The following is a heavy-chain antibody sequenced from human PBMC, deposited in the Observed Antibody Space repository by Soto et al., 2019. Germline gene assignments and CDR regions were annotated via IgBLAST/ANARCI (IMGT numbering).Heavy chain of an antibody. CDR2: ISGSDGGT. Sequence: GGSLRLSCAASGFIFSNYAMSWVRQAPGKGLEWVSGISGSDGGTYYADSVKGRFTISRDSSENTLSLQMNSLRVEDTALYYCAKVTRVTRGGFFDIWGLGTRVTVPS. CDR1: GFIFSNYA. CDR3: AKVTRVTRGGFFDI. D-gene: IGHD4-17*01. J-gene: IGHJ3*02. V-gene: IGHV3-23*01.